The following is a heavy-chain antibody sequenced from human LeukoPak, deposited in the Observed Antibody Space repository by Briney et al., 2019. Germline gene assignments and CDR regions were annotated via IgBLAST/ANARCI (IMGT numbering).Heavy chain of an antibody. D-gene: IGHD2-21*02. CDR3: ARDVYCGGDCSYFDS. Sequence: SETLSLTCTVSGGSLSSYYWSWTRQPPGKGLEWIGYIYSSGSTNYNPSLKSRVTLSLDTSRNQFSLKLTSVTAADTAVYYCARDVYCGGDCSYFDSWDQGTLVTVSS. J-gene: IGHJ4*02. CDR2: IYSSGST. V-gene: IGHV4-59*01. CDR1: GGSLSSYY.